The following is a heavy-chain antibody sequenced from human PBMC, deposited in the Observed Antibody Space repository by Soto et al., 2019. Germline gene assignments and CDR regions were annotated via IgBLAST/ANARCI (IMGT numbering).Heavy chain of an antibody. CDR2: ISSSSSTI. J-gene: IGHJ6*02. CDR1: GFTFSSYS. CDR3: ARDLSYYDSSGYYYGMDV. D-gene: IGHD3-22*01. Sequence: GSLRLSCAASGFTFSSYSMNWVRQAPGKGLEWVSYISSSSSTIYYADSVKGRFTISRDNAKNSLYLQMNSLRDEDTAVYYCARDLSYYDSSGYYYGMDVWGQGTTVTVSS. V-gene: IGHV3-48*02.